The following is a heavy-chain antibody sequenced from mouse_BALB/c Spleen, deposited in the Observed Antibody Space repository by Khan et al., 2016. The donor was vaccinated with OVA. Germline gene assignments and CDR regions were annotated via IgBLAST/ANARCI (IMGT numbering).Heavy chain of an antibody. CDR3: ERDGAHHRTDGWFAY. CDR2: INPSNGYT. Sequence: QVQLKQSGAELARPGASVKMSCKASGYTFTSYTIHWIKKRPRQGLEWIGYINPSNGYTNYNQKFKDKATLTTDKSSTTAYLQLSSLTSDDSAVYNCERDGAHHRTDGWFAYWGQGTLVTVSA. D-gene: IGHD2-14*01. J-gene: IGHJ3*01. CDR1: GYTFTSYT. V-gene: IGHV1-4*01.